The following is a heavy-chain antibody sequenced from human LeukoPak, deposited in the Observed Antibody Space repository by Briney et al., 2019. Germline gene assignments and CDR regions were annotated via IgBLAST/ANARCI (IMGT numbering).Heavy chain of an antibody. J-gene: IGHJ6*03. CDR2: VYYSGTT. D-gene: IGHD3-10*01. Sequence: SEALCLTCTVSGGSISSHYWSWIRQPPGKGLEFIGYVYYSGTTNFNPSLKSRVTISVDTSKNQFSLKLSSVTEADTAVYFCARADSANYYDSGRYFNYFYMDVWGRGTTVTVSS. CDR3: ARADSANYYDSGRYFNYFYMDV. CDR1: GGSISSHY. V-gene: IGHV4-59*11.